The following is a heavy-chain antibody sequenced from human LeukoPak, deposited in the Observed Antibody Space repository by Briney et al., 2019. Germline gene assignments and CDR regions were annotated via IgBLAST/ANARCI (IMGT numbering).Heavy chain of an antibody. CDR2: IWYDGSNK. D-gene: IGHD6-13*01. Sequence: GGSLRLSCTASGFTFSSYGMHWVRQAPGKGLEWVAVIWYDGSNKYYADSVKGRLTISRDNSKNTLYLQMNSLRAEDTAVYYCARKYSGSWYFAFDIWGQGTMVTVSS. J-gene: IGHJ3*02. CDR1: GFTFSSYG. V-gene: IGHV3-33*08. CDR3: ARKYSGSWYFAFDI.